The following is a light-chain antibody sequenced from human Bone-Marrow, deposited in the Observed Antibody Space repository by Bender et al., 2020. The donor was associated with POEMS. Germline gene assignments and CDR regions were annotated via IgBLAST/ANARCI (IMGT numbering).Light chain of an antibody. V-gene: IGLV3-1*01. J-gene: IGLJ2*01. CDR1: RLEEKY. CDR2: QNN. Sequence: FGLTQPPSVSVSPGQTATITCSGDRLEEKYVCWFQQKPGRSPLLVIYQNNKRASGIPGRFSGSNSGITATLTISGTQPMDEADYYCQVWDTSLVFGGGAKLTVL. CDR3: QVWDTSLV.